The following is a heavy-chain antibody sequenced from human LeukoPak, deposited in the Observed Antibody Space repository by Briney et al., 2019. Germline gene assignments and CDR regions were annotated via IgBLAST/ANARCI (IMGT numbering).Heavy chain of an antibody. Sequence: SETLSLTCTVSGGSISSSSYYWGWIRQPPGKGLEWIGSIYYSGSTYYNPTLKSRVTISVDTSKNQFSLKLSSVTAADTAVYYCARDFAHCSSTSCYEDVWGKGTTVTVSS. CDR3: ARDFAHCSSTSCYEDV. D-gene: IGHD2-2*01. J-gene: IGHJ6*04. V-gene: IGHV4-39*07. CDR1: GGSISSSSYY. CDR2: IYYSGST.